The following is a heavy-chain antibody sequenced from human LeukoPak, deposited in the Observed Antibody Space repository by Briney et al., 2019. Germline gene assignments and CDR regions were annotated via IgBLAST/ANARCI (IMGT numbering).Heavy chain of an antibody. CDR2: VSPEDSET. V-gene: IGHV5-51*01. Sequence: GESLKISCKASGYKFTSYWIGWVRQMPGRGLEWMGIVSPEDSETRYSPSFEGEVTISVDKSISTAYLQWASLKISDSGIYYCARPTAITSRFDFWGQGTPVTVSS. CDR3: ARPTAITSRFDF. CDR1: GYKFTSYW. D-gene: IGHD4-23*01. J-gene: IGHJ4*02.